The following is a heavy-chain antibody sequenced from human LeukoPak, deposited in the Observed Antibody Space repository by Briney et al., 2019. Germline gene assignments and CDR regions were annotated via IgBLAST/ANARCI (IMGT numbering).Heavy chain of an antibody. CDR1: GFTFSHYW. J-gene: IGHJ4*02. CDR2: INQEGSEK. CDR3: ATGDDYDDYFDY. D-gene: IGHD4-17*01. Sequence: PGKSLRLSCAASGFTFSHYWMTWVRQAPGKGLEWVANINQEGSEKYYVDSVKGRFSTSRDNAKNSVYLQMNSLRAEDTAVYYCATGDDYDDYFDYWGQGTLVTVSS. V-gene: IGHV3-7*01.